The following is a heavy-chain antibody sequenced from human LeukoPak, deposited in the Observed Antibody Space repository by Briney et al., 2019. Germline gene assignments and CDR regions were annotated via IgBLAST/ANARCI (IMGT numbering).Heavy chain of an antibody. CDR2: IKQDGSEK. J-gene: IGHJ4*02. CDR3: AKVGSTSWYLDY. V-gene: IGHV3-7*01. Sequence: GGSLRLSCAASGFTISTYWMSWVRQAPGRGLEWVANIKQDGSEKYYVDSVKGRFTISRDNAKNSLYLQMNSLRAEDTALYYCAKVGSTSWYLDYWGQGILVTVSS. D-gene: IGHD2-2*01. CDR1: GFTISTYW.